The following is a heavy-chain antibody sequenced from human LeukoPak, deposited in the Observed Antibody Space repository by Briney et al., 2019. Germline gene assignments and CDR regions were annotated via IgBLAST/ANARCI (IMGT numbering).Heavy chain of an antibody. V-gene: IGHV4-59*03. CDR3: ANTTRVAPDGRAGYFQH. Sequence: PSETLSLTCTVSGGSISSYSWSWIRQPPGKGLEWIGCRYVGGRDLYNPSLRGRVTISVDASEKQISLSLRSVTAADTAMYYCANTTRVAPDGRAGYFQHWGQGTLAIVSS. D-gene: IGHD5-12*01. CDR1: GGSISSYS. J-gene: IGHJ1*01. CDR2: RYVGGRD.